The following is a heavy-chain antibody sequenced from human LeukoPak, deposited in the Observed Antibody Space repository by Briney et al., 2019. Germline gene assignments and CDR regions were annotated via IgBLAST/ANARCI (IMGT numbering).Heavy chain of an antibody. J-gene: IGHJ5*02. CDR1: GFTFSSYA. CDR3: AKDRRIVVVPAPNQNNWFDP. D-gene: IGHD2-2*01. CDR2: ISGSGGST. V-gene: IGHV3-23*01. Sequence: GGSLRLSCAASGFTFSSYAMSWVRQAPGKGLGWVSAISGSGGSTYYADSVKGRFTISRDNSKNTLYLQMNSLRAEDTAVYYCAKDRRIVVVPAPNQNNWFDPWGQGTLVTVSS.